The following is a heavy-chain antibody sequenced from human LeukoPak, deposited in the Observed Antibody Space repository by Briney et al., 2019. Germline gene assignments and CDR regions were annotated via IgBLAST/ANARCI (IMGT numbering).Heavy chain of an antibody. CDR3: AIPGASDY. Sequence: ASVKVSCKASGGTLSSYTITWVRQAPGQGLEWMGGIIPIFGTADYAQKFQGRVTITADESTSTAYMELSSLRSEDTAVYYCAIPGASDYWGQGTLVTVSS. CDR1: GGTLSSYT. V-gene: IGHV1-69*13. J-gene: IGHJ4*02. CDR2: IIPIFGTA.